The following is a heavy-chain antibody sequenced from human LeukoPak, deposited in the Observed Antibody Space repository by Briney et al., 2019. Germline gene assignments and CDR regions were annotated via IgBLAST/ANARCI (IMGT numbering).Heavy chain of an antibody. V-gene: IGHV3-49*03. CDR1: GLTFGDYA. CDR2: IRSKAYGGTT. CDR3: TRPWSNIVVVPAAS. D-gene: IGHD2-2*01. J-gene: IGHJ4*02. Sequence: PGRSLRLSCTASGLTFGDYAMSWFRQAPGKGLEWVGFIRSKAYGGTTEYAASVKGRFTISRDDSKSIAHLPMNSLKTEDTAVYYCTRPWSNIVVVPAASWGQGTLVTVSS.